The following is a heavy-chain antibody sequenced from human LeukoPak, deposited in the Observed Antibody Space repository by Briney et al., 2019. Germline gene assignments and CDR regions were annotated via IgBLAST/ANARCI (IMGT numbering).Heavy chain of an antibody. D-gene: IGHD4-17*01. CDR2: IYHSGST. J-gene: IGHJ4*02. V-gene: IGHV4-30-2*01. CDR3: ARVYGDYEYYFDY. Sequence: SETLSLTCTVSGGSISSGGYSWSWIRQPPGKGLEWIGYIYHSGSTYYNPSFKSRVTISVDRSKNQFSLKLSSVTAADTAVYYCARVYGDYEYYFDYWGQGTLVTVSS. CDR1: GGSISSGGYS.